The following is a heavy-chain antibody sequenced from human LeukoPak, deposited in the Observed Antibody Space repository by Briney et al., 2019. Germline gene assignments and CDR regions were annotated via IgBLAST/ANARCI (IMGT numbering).Heavy chain of an antibody. CDR1: GASITSGDWY. V-gene: IGHV4-30-4*08. J-gene: IGHJ3*02. D-gene: IGHD6-19*01. CDR2: IHFSGAT. CDR3: AREIAVAGSAFDI. Sequence: PSETLSLTCTVPGASITSGDWYWSWIRQSPGKGLEWIGYIHFSGATFYNPSLNSRITISSDTSKSQFSLKLSSVTAADTAVYYCAREIAVAGSAFDIWGQGTMVTVSS.